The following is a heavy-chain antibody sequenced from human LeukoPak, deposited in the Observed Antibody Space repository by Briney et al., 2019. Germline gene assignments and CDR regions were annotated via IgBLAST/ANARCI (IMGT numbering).Heavy chain of an antibody. Sequence: GGSLRLSCAASGFPFSVYGMGWVRQAQGKGLEWVSYISSSGSTIYYADSVKGRVTISRDNAKNSLYLQMNSLRAEDTAVYYCAELGITMIGGVWGKGTTVTISS. CDR1: GFPFSVYG. D-gene: IGHD3-10*02. CDR2: ISSSGSTI. J-gene: IGHJ6*04. CDR3: AELGITMIGGV. V-gene: IGHV3-48*03.